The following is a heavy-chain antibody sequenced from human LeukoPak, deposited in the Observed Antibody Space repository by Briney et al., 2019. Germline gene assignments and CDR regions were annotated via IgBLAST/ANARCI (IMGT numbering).Heavy chain of an antibody. CDR2: IIPIFGTA. V-gene: IGHV1-69*05. D-gene: IGHD1-7*01. J-gene: IGHJ4*02. CDR3: ASKTTWPRHKYYFDY. Sequence: SVKVSCKASGGTFSSYAISWVRQAPGQGLEWMGGIIPIFGTANYAQKFQGRVTITTDESTSTAYMELSSLRSEDTAVYYCASKTTWPRHKYYFDYWSRGTLVTVSS. CDR1: GGTFSSYA.